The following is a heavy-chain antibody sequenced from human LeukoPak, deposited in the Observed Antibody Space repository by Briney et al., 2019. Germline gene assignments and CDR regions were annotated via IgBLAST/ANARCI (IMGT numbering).Heavy chain of an antibody. V-gene: IGHV3-23*01. Sequence: HPGGSLRLSCAASGFTFSSYAMSWVRQAPGKGLEWVSAISGSGGSTYYADSVKGRFTISRDNSKNTLYLQMNSLRAEDTAVYYCAKRGGERFLEWLLAYYFDYWGQGTLVTVSS. D-gene: IGHD3-3*01. CDR2: ISGSGGST. J-gene: IGHJ4*02. CDR3: AKRGGERFLEWLLAYYFDY. CDR1: GFTFSSYA.